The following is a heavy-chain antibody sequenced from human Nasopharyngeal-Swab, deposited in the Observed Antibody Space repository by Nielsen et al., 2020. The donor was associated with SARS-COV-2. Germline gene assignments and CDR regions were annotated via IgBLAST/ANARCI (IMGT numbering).Heavy chain of an antibody. CDR3: AGNHNWGGDAFDL. CDR2: IYYSGTT. CDR1: GGSISDYY. V-gene: IGHV4-59*08. D-gene: IGHD1-1*01. Sequence: SETLSLTCTVSGGSISDYYWSWIRQPPGKGLEWVGYIYYSGTTNYNPSLESRVTISIDMSKNQFSLKLYSVTAADTAVYYCAGNHNWGGDAFDLWGQGTMVTVSS. J-gene: IGHJ3*01.